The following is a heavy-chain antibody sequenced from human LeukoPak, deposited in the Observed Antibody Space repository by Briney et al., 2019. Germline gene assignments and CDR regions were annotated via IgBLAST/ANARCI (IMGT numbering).Heavy chain of an antibody. Sequence: SETLSLTCTVSGGSISSYYWSWIRQPPGKGLEWITCISYSGSTKYNPSLKSRVTISVDTSKNQLSLKLSSVTAADTAVYYCAREPGFDSSGYLNWFDPWGQGTLVTVSS. CDR1: GGSISSYY. V-gene: IGHV4-59*01. CDR3: AREPGFDSSGYLNWFDP. J-gene: IGHJ5*02. CDR2: ISYSGST. D-gene: IGHD3-22*01.